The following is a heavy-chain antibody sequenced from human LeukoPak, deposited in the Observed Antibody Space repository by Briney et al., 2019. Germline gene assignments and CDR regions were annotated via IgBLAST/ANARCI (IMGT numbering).Heavy chain of an antibody. CDR1: GGSISSYY. V-gene: IGHV4-59*01. J-gene: IGHJ4*02. D-gene: IGHD3-22*01. CDR2: IYYSGST. Sequence: SETLSLTCTVSGGSISSYYWSWIRQPPGKGLEWIGYIYYSGSTNYNPSLKSRVTISVDTSKNQFSQKLSSVTAADTAVYYCARGQYYYDSGSFDYWGQGTLVTVSS. CDR3: ARGQYYYDSGSFDY.